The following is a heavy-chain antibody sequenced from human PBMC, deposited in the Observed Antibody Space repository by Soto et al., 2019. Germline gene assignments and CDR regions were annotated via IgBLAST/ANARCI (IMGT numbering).Heavy chain of an antibody. Sequence: SLRLSCAGSGFTVSSHDMSWVRQAPGKGLEWVSVLYRGGSRYYADSVKGRFTISRDNSKSILYLQMNSLRAEDTAVYYCARNFKDLTNFYYYGMDLWGQGTTVTVSS. CDR1: GFTVSSHD. CDR3: ARNFKDLTNFYYYGMDL. CDR2: LYRGGSR. D-gene: IGHD3-9*01. V-gene: IGHV3-53*01. J-gene: IGHJ6*02.